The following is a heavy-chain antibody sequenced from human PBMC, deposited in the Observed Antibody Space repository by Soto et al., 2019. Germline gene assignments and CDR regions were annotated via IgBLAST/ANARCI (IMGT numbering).Heavy chain of an antibody. Sequence: GGSLRLSCAASGFTFSSYGMHWVRQAPGKGLEWVAVISFDGLNKYYADSVKGRFTISRDNSENTLYLQMNTLRVEDTAVYYCAKSRRDYHDSSGSSYYYYGMDVWGQGTTVTVSS. CDR1: GFTFSSYG. CDR2: ISFDGLNK. D-gene: IGHD3-22*01. J-gene: IGHJ6*02. V-gene: IGHV3-30*18. CDR3: AKSRRDYHDSSGSSYYYYGMDV.